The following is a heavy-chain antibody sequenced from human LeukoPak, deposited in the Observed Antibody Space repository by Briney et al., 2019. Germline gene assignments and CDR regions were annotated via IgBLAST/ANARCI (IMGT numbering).Heavy chain of an antibody. J-gene: IGHJ4*02. CDR1: GGSISSYY. V-gene: IGHV4-59*08. D-gene: IGHD6-19*01. Sequence: PSETLSLTCTVSGGSISSYYWSWIRQPPGKGLEWIGYIYYSGSTNYNPSLKSRVTISVDTSKNQFSLKLSSVTAADTAVYYCARHPVGSGWHFDYWGQGTLVTVPS. CDR2: IYYSGST. CDR3: ARHPVGSGWHFDY.